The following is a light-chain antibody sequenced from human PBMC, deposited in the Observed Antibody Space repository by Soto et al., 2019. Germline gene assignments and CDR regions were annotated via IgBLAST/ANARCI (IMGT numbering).Light chain of an antibody. J-gene: IGLJ1*01. CDR2: DVS. CDR3: SSYTSATTYV. CDR1: SSDVGAYNY. Sequence: ALTQPASVSGSPGQSITISCTGTSSDVGAYNYDSWYQQYPGEAPRVIIYDVSHRPAGVSNRFSGSKSGNTASLTISGLQTQDEADYYCSSYTSATTYVFGTGTKVTVL. V-gene: IGLV2-14*01.